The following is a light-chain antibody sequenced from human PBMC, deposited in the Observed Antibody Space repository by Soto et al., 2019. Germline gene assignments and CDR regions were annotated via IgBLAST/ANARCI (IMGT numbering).Light chain of an antibody. CDR2: AAS. CDR1: QSISSY. Sequence: DIQITHAPSSLYESVLDRVTLTFLASQSISSYLNWYQQKPGKAPKLLIYAASSLQSGVPSRFSGSGPGTDFTLTISSLQPEDFATYYCQQSYSTPRKFGQGTKVDIK. CDR3: QQSYSTPRK. V-gene: IGKV1-39*01. J-gene: IGKJ1*01.